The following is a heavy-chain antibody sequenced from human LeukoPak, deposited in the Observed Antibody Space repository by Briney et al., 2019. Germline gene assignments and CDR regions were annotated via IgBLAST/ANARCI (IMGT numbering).Heavy chain of an antibody. J-gene: IGHJ4*02. CDR1: GGSISSYC. V-gene: IGHV4-59*01. CDR2: ISYSGST. D-gene: IGHD3-22*01. CDR3: ESEGYDSNIYYKSDY. Sequence: SETLSLTCTVSGGSISSYCWSWVRQPPGKGLEWIGYISYSGSTNYNPSLKSRVTITLDTSKKQFSLKLSSVTAADTAVYYCESEGYDSNIYYKSDYWGQGTLVTVSS.